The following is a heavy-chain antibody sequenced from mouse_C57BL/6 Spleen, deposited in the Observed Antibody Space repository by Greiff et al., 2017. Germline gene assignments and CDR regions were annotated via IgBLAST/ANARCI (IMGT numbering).Heavy chain of an antibody. J-gene: IGHJ3*01. CDR1: GFTFSSYA. Sequence: EVKLVESGGGLVKPGGSLKLSCAASGFTFSSYAMSWVRQTPEKRLEWVATISDGGSYTYYPDNVKGRFTISRDNAKNNLYLQMSHLKSEDTAMYYCAKYGSGAYWGQGTLVTVSA. CDR3: AKYGSGAY. CDR2: ISDGGSYT. D-gene: IGHD1-1*01. V-gene: IGHV5-4*03.